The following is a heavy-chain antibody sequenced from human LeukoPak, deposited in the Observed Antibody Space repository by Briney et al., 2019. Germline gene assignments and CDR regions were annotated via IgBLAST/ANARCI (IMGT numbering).Heavy chain of an antibody. Sequence: GGSLRLSCAASGFTFSSYWMSWVRQAPGKGLEWVGRIESKSDGGTTYYAAPVKGRFTISRDDLKNTLYLQMNSLKTEDTAVYFCTLDDVGLAPDYWGQGTLVTV. J-gene: IGHJ4*02. CDR1: GFTFSSYW. CDR3: TLDDVGLAPDY. CDR2: IESKSDGGTT. D-gene: IGHD3-16*01. V-gene: IGHV3-15*04.